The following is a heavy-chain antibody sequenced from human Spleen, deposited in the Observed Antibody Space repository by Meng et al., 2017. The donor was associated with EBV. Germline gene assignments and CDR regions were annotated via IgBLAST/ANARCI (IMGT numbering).Heavy chain of an antibody. J-gene: IGHJ4*02. CDR3: ARLNCGRGTIDY. D-gene: IGHD5-24*01. V-gene: IGHV4-4*02. CDR2: IYHSGST. CDR1: DDLISSSNW. Sequence: QVQPEAPSPGLVKPSGTLSLTCPVSDDLISSSNWGRWVRQPPGKGLEWIGEIYHSGSTNYNPSLKSRVTISVDKSKNQFSLKLTSVTAADTAVYHCARLNCGRGTIDYWGQGTLVTVSS.